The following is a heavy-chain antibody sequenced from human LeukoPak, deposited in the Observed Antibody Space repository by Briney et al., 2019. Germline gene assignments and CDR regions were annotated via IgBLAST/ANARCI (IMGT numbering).Heavy chain of an antibody. V-gene: IGHV4-59*01. Sequence: PSEILSLTCTVSGGSISNYYWSWIRQPPGKGLEWIGYIYYSGSTNYNPSLKSRVTISVDTSKNQFSLKLSSVTAADTAVYYCARDRDYDFWSGSRDAFDIWGQGTMVTVSS. D-gene: IGHD3-3*01. CDR2: IYYSGST. CDR3: ARDRDYDFWSGSRDAFDI. CDR1: GGSISNYY. J-gene: IGHJ3*02.